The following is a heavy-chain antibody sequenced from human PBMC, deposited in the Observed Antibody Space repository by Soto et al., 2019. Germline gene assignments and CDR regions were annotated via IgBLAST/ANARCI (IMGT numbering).Heavy chain of an antibody. V-gene: IGHV3-23*01. CDR2: ISGSGGST. Sequence: GALRLSCAASGFTFSSYAMSWVRQAPGKGLEWVSAISGSGGSTYYADTVKGRFTISRDNSKNTLYLQMNSLRAEDTAVYYCAKGEVEDYYYYGMDVWGQGTTVTVSS. J-gene: IGHJ6*02. CDR1: GFTFSSYA. D-gene: IGHD1-26*01. CDR3: AKGEVEDYYYYGMDV.